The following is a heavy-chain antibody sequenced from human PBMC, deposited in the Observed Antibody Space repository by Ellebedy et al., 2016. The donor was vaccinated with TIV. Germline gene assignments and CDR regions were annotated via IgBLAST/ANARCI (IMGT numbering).Heavy chain of an antibody. CDR2: INPNSGGT. Sequence: ASVKVSCKASGYTFTGYYMHWVRQAPGQGLEWMGWINPNSGGTNYAQKFQGRVTMASDTSTRTVYMELSGLRYDDTALYFCASLPYISRSSAYWGQGTLVTVSS. V-gene: IGHV1-2*02. CDR3: ASLPYISRSSAY. D-gene: IGHD6-19*01. J-gene: IGHJ4*02. CDR1: GYTFTGYY.